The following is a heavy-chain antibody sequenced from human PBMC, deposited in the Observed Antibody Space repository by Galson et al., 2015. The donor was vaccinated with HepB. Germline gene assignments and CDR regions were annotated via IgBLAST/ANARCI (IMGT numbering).Heavy chain of an antibody. CDR3: AREYYDILTGYYTILRVSRSDY. CDR1: GFTFSSYW. V-gene: IGHV3-30*03. Sequence: SLRLSCAASGFTFSSYWMHWVRQAPGKGLEWVAVISYDGSNKYYADSVKGRFTISRDNSKNTLYLQMNSLRAEDTAVYYCAREYYDILTGYYTILRVSRSDYWGQGTLVTVSS. CDR2: ISYDGSNK. D-gene: IGHD3-9*01. J-gene: IGHJ4*02.